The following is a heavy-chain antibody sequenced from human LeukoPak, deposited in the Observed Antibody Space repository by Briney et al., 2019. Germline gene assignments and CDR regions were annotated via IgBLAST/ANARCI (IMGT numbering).Heavy chain of an antibody. J-gene: IGHJ4*02. CDR3: ARDQDYYGSGSYPTGGYYFDY. CDR1: GYTSTSYG. Sequence: GASVKVSCKASGYTSTSYGISWVRQAPGQGLEWMGWISAYNGNTNYAQKLQGRVTMTTDTSTSTAYMELRSLRSDDTAVYYCARDQDYYGSGSYPTGGYYFDYWGQGTLVTVSS. V-gene: IGHV1-18*01. CDR2: ISAYNGNT. D-gene: IGHD3-10*01.